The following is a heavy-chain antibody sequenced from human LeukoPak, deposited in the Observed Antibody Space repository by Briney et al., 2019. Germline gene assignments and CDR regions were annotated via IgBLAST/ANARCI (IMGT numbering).Heavy chain of an antibody. V-gene: IGHV1-18*01. CDR1: GCSENFYG. CDR3: ARDLSLRWKLWFGEDLFDY. CDR2: ISAQHGQT. Sequence: ASVKVSCKTSGCSENFYGITWVRQVAGQGLEWMGWISAQHGQTEYAPNSQDRVTMTTDTYTSTAYMELRSLRSDDTAVYYCARDLSLRWKLWFGEDLFDYWGQGTLVTVSS. J-gene: IGHJ4*02. D-gene: IGHD3-10*01.